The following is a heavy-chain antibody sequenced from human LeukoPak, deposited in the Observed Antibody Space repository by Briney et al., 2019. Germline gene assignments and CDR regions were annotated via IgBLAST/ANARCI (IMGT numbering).Heavy chain of an antibody. D-gene: IGHD1-26*01. V-gene: IGHV1-18*01. J-gene: IGHJ4*02. CDR1: GYTFTSYG. CDR3: ARVGYSNPYDY. CDR2: ISSYNGNT. Sequence: GASVKVSCKASGYTFTSYGVSWVRQAPGQGLEWMGWISSYNGNTNYAQKLQGRVTMTTDISTSTAYMELRSLRSDDTAVYYCARVGYSNPYDYWGQGTLVTVSS.